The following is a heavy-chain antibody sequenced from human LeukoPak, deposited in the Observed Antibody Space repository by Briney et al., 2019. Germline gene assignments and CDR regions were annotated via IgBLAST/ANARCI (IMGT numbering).Heavy chain of an antibody. J-gene: IGHJ2*01. CDR3: ASPLVESSGNVHFGL. Sequence: GGSLRLSCAASGFTFSIYWMTWVRQAPGKGLEWVADIKPDGSCKSYVDSVKGRFIISRDNAKKSLYMEMNSLRAEDTAVYYCASPLVESSGNVHFGLWGRGTLVTVSS. CDR2: IKPDGSCK. CDR1: GFTFSIYW. V-gene: IGHV3-7*05. D-gene: IGHD4-23*01.